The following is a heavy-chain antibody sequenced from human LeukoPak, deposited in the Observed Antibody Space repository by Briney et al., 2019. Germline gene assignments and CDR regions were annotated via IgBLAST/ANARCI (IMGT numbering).Heavy chain of an antibody. CDR1: GGSVGSGTYY. CDR2: VYYSGST. J-gene: IGHJ5*02. CDR3: ARDTMVRGVISALDP. D-gene: IGHD3-10*01. Sequence: SETLSLTCTVSGGSVGSGTYYWSWIRQSPGKGLEWIGNVYYSGSTYYNPSLKSRVTISVDTSKNQFSLKLSSVTAADTAVYYCARDTMVRGVISALDPWGQGTLVTVSS. V-gene: IGHV4-31*03.